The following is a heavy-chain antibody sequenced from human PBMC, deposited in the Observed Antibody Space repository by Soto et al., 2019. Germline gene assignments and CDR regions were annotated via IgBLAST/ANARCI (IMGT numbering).Heavy chain of an antibody. CDR2: TSRNGDQP. V-gene: IGHV3-23*01. J-gene: IGHJ4*02. D-gene: IGHD2-15*01. Sequence: EVRLLESGGGLVQPGGSLRLSCAASGFTFRTYVMSWVRQVPGKGLEWVSATSRNGDQPYYSDSVKGRFTISRDNSKNTLYLEMHSLRAEDTAIYYCAKGGEYCCAGSCIVAPASDWGQGTLVTVSS. CDR1: GFTFRTYV. CDR3: AKGGEYCCAGSCIVAPASD.